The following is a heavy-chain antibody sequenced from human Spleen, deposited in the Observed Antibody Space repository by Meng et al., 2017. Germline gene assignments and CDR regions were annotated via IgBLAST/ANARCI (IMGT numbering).Heavy chain of an antibody. CDR3: VRSSGWVRTGFDP. CDR1: GGSISSGDNY. J-gene: IGHJ5*02. CDR2: TYYSGNT. V-gene: IGHV4-30-4*01. Sequence: QLQLQESGPGLVKPSQTLSLTCTVSGGSISSGDNYWSWIRQPPGKGLEWIGYTYYSGNTYYNPSLKSRVAMSVDTSKNQFYLKLTSVTAADTAVYYCVRSSGWVRTGFDPWGQGTLVTVSS. D-gene: IGHD6-19*01.